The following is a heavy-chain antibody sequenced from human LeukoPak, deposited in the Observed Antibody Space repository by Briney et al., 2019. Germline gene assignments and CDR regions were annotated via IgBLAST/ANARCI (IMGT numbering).Heavy chain of an antibody. CDR3: ARIGYSSSSFDY. CDR1: GFTFSSYW. CDR2: IKQDGSVK. D-gene: IGHD6-6*01. Sequence: PGGSLRLSCAASGFTFSSYWMSWVRQAPGKGLEWVANIKQDGSVKYYVDSLKGRFTISRDNARNSVYLQMNSLRAEDTAVYYCARIGYSSSSFDYWGQGTLVTVSS. V-gene: IGHV3-7*01. J-gene: IGHJ4*02.